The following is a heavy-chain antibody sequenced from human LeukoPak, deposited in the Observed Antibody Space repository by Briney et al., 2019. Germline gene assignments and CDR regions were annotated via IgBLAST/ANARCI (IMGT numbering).Heavy chain of an antibody. V-gene: IGHV3-64*01. CDR2: ISSNGGST. D-gene: IGHD1-1*01. CDR1: GFTFSSYA. Sequence: GGSLRLSCAASGFTFSSYAMHWVRQAPGKGLEYVSAISSNGGSTYYANSVKGRFTISRDNSKNTLYLQMGSLRAEDMAVYYCVRECWNDPSCLDYWGQGTLVTVSS. CDR3: VRECWNDPSCLDY. J-gene: IGHJ4*02.